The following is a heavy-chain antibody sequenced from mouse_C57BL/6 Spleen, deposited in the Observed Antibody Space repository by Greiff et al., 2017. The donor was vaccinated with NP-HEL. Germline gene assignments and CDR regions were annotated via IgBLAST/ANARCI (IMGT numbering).Heavy chain of an antibody. Sequence: VKLMESGPELVKPGASVKLSCKASGYTFTSYDINWVKQRPGQGLEWIGWIYPRDGSTKYNEKFKGKATLTVDTSSSTAYMELHSLTSEDSAVYFCARFGYGSSHWYFDVWGTGTTVTVSS. CDR3: ARFGYGSSHWYFDV. J-gene: IGHJ1*03. CDR2: IYPRDGST. D-gene: IGHD1-1*01. CDR1: GYTFTSYD. V-gene: IGHV1-85*01.